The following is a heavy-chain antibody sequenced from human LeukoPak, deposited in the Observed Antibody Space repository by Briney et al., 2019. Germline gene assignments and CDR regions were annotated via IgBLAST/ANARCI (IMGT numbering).Heavy chain of an antibody. CDR3: ARQLGDGYNLVYWFDP. V-gene: IGHV4-39*01. Sequence: KPSETLSLTCTVSGGSISSTSYYCGWIRQPPGKGLEWIGSVYYTGSTQDNPSLKGRVTISEDTSKNQFSLKLTSVTAEDTAVYYCARQLGDGYNLVYWFDPWGQGTLVTVSS. J-gene: IGHJ5*02. D-gene: IGHD5-24*01. CDR2: VYYTGST. CDR1: GGSISSTSYY.